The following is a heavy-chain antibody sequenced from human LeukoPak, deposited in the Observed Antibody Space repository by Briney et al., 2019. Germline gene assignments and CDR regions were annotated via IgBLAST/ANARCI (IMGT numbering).Heavy chain of an antibody. CDR1: GYRFTSYW. D-gene: IGHD5-12*01. CDR2: IYPGDSDT. V-gene: IGHV5-51*01. J-gene: IGHJ4*02. CDR3: ARRVATIGGYYFDY. Sequence: GESLKISCTGSGYRFTSYWIGWVRQMPGKGLEWMGIIYPGDSDTRYSPSFQGQVTISADKSVSTAYLQWSSLKASDTAMYYCARRVATIGGYYFDYWGQGTLVTVSS.